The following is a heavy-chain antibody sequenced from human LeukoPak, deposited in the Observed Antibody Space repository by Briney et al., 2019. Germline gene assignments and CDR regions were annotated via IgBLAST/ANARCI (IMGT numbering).Heavy chain of an antibody. Sequence: ASVKVSCMASGYTFTTYGITWVRQAPGQGLEWMGWISAYNGNTNYAQKFQGRVTMTTDTSASTAYMELRSLRSDDMAVYYCARDLIAVRPGWFDPWGQGTLVTVSS. D-gene: IGHD6-6*01. CDR3: ARDLIAVRPGWFDP. CDR1: GYTFTTYG. V-gene: IGHV1-18*03. J-gene: IGHJ5*02. CDR2: ISAYNGNT.